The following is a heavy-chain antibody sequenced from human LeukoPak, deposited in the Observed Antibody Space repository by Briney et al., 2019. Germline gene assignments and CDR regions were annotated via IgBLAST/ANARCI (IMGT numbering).Heavy chain of an antibody. V-gene: IGHV4-34*01. D-gene: IGHD6-19*01. Sequence: SETLSLTCAVYGGSFSGYYWSWIRQPPGKGLEWIGSIYYSGSTYYSPSLKSRVTISVDTSKNQFSLKLSSVTAADTAVYYCARGGSGWYVPLDAFDIWGQGTMVTVSS. CDR1: GGSFSGYY. CDR3: ARGGSGWYVPLDAFDI. CDR2: IYYSGST. J-gene: IGHJ3*02.